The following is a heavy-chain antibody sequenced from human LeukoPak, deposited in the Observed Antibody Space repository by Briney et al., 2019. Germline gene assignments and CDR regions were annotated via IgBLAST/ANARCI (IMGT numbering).Heavy chain of an antibody. V-gene: IGHV4-4*07. Sequence: SETLSLTCTVSGGSFSSYYWSWIRQPAGKGLKWIGRIYTSGSTNSNPSLKSRVTMSVDTSKNQFSLNLSSVTAADTAVYYCARSMNYYDSRGYSFDYWGQGTLVTVSS. CDR1: GGSFSSYY. CDR3: ARSMNYYDSRGYSFDY. CDR2: IYTSGST. D-gene: IGHD3-22*01. J-gene: IGHJ4*02.